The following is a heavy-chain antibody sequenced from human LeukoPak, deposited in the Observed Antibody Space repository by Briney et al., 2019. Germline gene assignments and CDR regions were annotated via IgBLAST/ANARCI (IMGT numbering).Heavy chain of an antibody. CDR2: ISSSSSYI. J-gene: IGHJ4*02. CDR3: ARAGSMVRGVSLPYYFDY. D-gene: IGHD3-10*01. Sequence: GGSLRLSCAASGFTFSSYSMNWVRQAPGKGLEWVSSISSSSSYIYYADSVKGRFTISRDNAKNSLYLRMNSLRAEDTAVYYCARAGSMVRGVSLPYYFDYWGQGTLVTVSS. CDR1: GFTFSSYS. V-gene: IGHV3-21*01.